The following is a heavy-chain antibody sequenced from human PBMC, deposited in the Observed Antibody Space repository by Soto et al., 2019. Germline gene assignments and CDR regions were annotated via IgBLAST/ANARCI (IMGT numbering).Heavy chain of an antibody. CDR3: AREFKAVAGFDAFDI. Sequence: QLQLQESGPGLVKPSETLSLTCTVSGGSISGTSSYWSWIRQSPGKGLGGIGNVFYNGSTNCNPSLKSRVTISVDTSKNQFSLKLSSVTAADTALYYCAREFKAVAGFDAFDIWGQGTMVTVSS. D-gene: IGHD6-19*01. V-gene: IGHV4-39*01. CDR1: GGSISGTSSY. CDR2: VFYNGST. J-gene: IGHJ3*02.